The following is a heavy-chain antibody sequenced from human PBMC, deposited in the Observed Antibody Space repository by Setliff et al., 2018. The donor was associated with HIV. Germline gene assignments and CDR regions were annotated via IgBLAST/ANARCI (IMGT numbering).Heavy chain of an antibody. CDR3: ARDWVTRSNYYGSGIPWYFDF. J-gene: IGHJ2*01. CDR1: GDSIGDYY. V-gene: IGHV4-4*07. D-gene: IGHD3-10*01. Sequence: KTSETLSLTCTVSGDSIGDYYWNWIRQPAGKGLEWIGRVYASAYSNYNPSLKSRVTMSVDTSQNQFSLKLRSVNASDTAVYYCARDWVTRSNYYGSGIPWYFDFWCRGMLVTVSS. CDR2: VYASAYS.